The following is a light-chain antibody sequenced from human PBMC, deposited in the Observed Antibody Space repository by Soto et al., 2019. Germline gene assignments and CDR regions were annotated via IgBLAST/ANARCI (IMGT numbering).Light chain of an antibody. CDR3: QQYYTSPIT. V-gene: IGKV3-20*01. J-gene: IGKJ5*01. CDR2: GSS. Sequence: EIVLTQSPGTLSLSPGERATLSCRASQSITSNSLAWYQQKPGQAPRLLIYGSSSRATGIPDRFSGSGSGIDFTLTISRLEPEDFAVYYCQQYYTSPITFGQGTRLEIK. CDR1: QSITSNS.